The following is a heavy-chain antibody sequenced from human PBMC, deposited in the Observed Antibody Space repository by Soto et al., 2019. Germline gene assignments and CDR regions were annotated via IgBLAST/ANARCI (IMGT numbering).Heavy chain of an antibody. Sequence: PSETLSLTCSVSGASIYNGGYFWSWIRQSPGKGLEWIGHIHNSGSPYNNPSLKSRVTISVDTSKNQFSLKLSSVTAADTAVYYCARVSSHHYYDSSGYYYSFDPWGQGTLVTVSS. D-gene: IGHD3-22*01. CDR2: IHNSGSP. J-gene: IGHJ5*02. CDR3: ARVSSHHYYDSSGYYYSFDP. CDR1: GASIYNGGYF. V-gene: IGHV4-31*03.